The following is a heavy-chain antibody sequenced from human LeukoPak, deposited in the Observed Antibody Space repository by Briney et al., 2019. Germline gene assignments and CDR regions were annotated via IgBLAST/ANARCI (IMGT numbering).Heavy chain of an antibody. CDR2: IYTGGNT. J-gene: IGHJ4*02. CDR1: GFTSSSYA. D-gene: IGHD3-22*01. V-gene: IGHV3-23*05. CDR3: ARGDDSGYYDYFDY. Sequence: PGGSLRLSCAASGFTSSSYAMSWVRQAPGKGLEWVSTIYTGGNTYYAASVKGRFTISRDFSKNTVFLHMNSLRAEDTAMYYCARGDDSGYYDYFDYWGQGALVTVSS.